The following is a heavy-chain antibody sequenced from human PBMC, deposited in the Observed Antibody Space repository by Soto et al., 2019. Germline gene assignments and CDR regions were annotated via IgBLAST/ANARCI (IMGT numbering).Heavy chain of an antibody. Sequence: PGGSLRLSCAASGFTFSSYAMSWVRQAPGKGLEWVSAISGSGDSTYYADSVKGRFTISRDNSKNTLYLQMNSLRAEDTAVYYCAKDVFRPGIAPFDYWGQGTLVTVSS. V-gene: IGHV3-23*01. D-gene: IGHD6-13*01. CDR2: ISGSGDST. CDR3: AKDVFRPGIAPFDY. CDR1: GFTFSSYA. J-gene: IGHJ4*02.